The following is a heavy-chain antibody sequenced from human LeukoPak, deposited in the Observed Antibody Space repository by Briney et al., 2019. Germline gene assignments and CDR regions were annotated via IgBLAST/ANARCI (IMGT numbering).Heavy chain of an antibody. CDR1: GFTFSSYW. V-gene: IGHV3-30*02. D-gene: IGHD3-9*01. Sequence: GGSLRLSCAASGFTFSSYWMSWVRQAPGKGLEWVAFIRYDGSNKYYADSVKGRFTISRDNAKNSLYLQMNSLRAEDTAIYYCAKCILTGYYKGYMDVWGKGTTVTISS. CDR3: AKCILTGYYKGYMDV. J-gene: IGHJ6*03. CDR2: IRYDGSNK.